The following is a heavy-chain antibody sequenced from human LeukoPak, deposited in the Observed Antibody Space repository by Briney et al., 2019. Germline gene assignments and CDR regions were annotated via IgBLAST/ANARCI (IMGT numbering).Heavy chain of an antibody. Sequence: GGSLRLSCAASGFTFSSYSMNWVRQAPGKGLEGGSYISSSSSTIYYADSVKGRFTISRDNAKNSLYLQMNSLRAEDTAVYYCARDPTPAITIFGVAHYMDVWGKGTTVTVPS. D-gene: IGHD3-3*01. CDR1: GFTFSSYS. CDR2: ISSSSSTI. J-gene: IGHJ6*03. CDR3: ARDPTPAITIFGVAHYMDV. V-gene: IGHV3-48*01.